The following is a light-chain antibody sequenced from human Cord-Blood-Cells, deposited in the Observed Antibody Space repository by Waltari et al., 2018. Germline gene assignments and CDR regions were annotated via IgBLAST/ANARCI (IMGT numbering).Light chain of an antibody. V-gene: IGKV1-8*01. CDR2: AAS. J-gene: IGKJ4*01. Sequence: AIRITQSPSSLSASTGDRVTITCRASQGISSYLAWYQQKPGKAPKLLIYAASTLQSGVPSRFSGSGSGTDFTLTISCLQSEDFATYYCQQYYSYPLLGGGTKVEIK. CDR1: QGISSY. CDR3: QQYYSYPL.